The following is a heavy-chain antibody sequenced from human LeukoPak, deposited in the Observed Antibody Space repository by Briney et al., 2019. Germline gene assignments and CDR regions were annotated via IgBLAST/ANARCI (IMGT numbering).Heavy chain of an antibody. J-gene: IGHJ3*02. Sequence: ASVKVSCKASGGTFSSYAISWVRQAPGQGLEWMGWINPNSGGTNYAQKFQGRVTMTRDTSISTAYMELSRLRSDDTAVYYCARKLWNDAFDIWGQGTMVTVSS. CDR3: ARKLWNDAFDI. D-gene: IGHD2-21*01. CDR2: INPNSGGT. V-gene: IGHV1-2*02. CDR1: GGTFSSYA.